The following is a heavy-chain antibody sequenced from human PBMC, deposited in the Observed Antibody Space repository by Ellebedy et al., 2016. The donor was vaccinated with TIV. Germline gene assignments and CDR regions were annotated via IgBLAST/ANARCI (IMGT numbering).Heavy chain of an antibody. Sequence: MPSETLSLTCAVYGGSFSGYYWSWIRQPPGKGLEWIGEINHSGTTQYNPSLKSRVTISVDSSKNQLSLNLSSVTAADTAVYYCARVSAYWGQGTLVTVSS. CDR3: ARVSAY. CDR1: GGSFSGYY. V-gene: IGHV4-34*01. J-gene: IGHJ4*02. CDR2: INHSGTT.